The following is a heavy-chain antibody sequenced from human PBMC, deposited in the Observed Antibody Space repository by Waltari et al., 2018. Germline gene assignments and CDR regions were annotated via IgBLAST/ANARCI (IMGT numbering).Heavy chain of an antibody. CDR1: GGSISSSSYY. Sequence: QLQLQESGPGLVKPSETLSLTCPVSGGSISSSSYYWGWIRQPPGKGLEWIGRIYYRGSTYYNSSLKSRVTISEDTFNIQLAPYPTPRTSADICVYTCASASEHGIPALDICGQETMHTVSS. CDR2: IYYRGST. D-gene: IGHD3-3*01. CDR3: ASASEHGIPALDI. V-gene: IGHV4-39*01. J-gene: IGHJ3*02.